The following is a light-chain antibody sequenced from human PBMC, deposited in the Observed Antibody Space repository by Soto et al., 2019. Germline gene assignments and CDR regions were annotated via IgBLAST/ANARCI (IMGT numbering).Light chain of an antibody. V-gene: IGKV1-39*01. J-gene: IGKJ1*01. CDR3: QQSYSTPRT. CDR1: ESVVNY. CDR2: ATS. Sequence: DIQMTQSPSSLSASVGDRVTITCRASESVVNYLNWYQQKPGKAPKLLIYATSSLQSGVPSRFSGSGTGTDFTLTISSLQPEDFASYYCQQSYSTPRTFGQGTKVEIK.